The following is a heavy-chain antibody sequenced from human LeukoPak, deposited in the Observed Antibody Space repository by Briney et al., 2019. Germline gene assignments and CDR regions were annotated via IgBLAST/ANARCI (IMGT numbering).Heavy chain of an antibody. CDR3: AKGRGYELPLDN. CDR1: GFTFSSYA. CDR2: ISYDGSNK. V-gene: IGHV3-30-3*01. D-gene: IGHD5-12*01. J-gene: IGHJ4*02. Sequence: GGSLRLSCAASGFTFSSYAMHWVRQAPGKGLEWVAVISYDGSNKYYADSVKGRFTISRDNSKNSLYLQMNSLRAEDTALYYCAKGRGYELPLDNWGQGTLVTVSS.